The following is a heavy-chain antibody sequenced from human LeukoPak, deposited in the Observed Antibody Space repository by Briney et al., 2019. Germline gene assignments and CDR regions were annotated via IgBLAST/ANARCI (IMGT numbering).Heavy chain of an antibody. J-gene: IGHJ5*02. CDR1: GGTFSSYT. V-gene: IGHV1-69*04. CDR3: ARDGEISLWFDP. CDR2: IIPILGIA. Sequence: ASVKVSCKASGGTFSSYTISWVRQAPGQGLEWMGRIIPILGIANYAQKFQGRVMITADKSTSTAYMELSSLRSEDTAVYYCARDGEISLWFDPWGQGTLVTVSS. D-gene: IGHD7-27*01.